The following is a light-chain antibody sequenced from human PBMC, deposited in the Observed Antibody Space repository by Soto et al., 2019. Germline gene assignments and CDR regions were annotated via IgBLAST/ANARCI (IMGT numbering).Light chain of an antibody. V-gene: IGKV2-30*01. CDR1: QSLVYSDGNTY. CDR2: KVS. J-gene: IGKJ4*01. Sequence: DVVMTQSPLSLPVTLGQPASISCRSSQSLVYSDGNTYLNWFQQRPGQSPRRLIYKVSNRDSGVPDRFSGSGSGTDFTLKISRVEAEDVGISYCMQGTHWPPLTLGGGTKVEIK. CDR3: MQGTHWPPLT.